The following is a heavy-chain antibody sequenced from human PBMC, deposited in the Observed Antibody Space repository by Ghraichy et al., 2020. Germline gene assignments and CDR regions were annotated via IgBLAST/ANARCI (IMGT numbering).Heavy chain of an antibody. CDR2: ISSSSSTI. Sequence: GGSLRLSCAASGFTFSSYSMNWVRQAPGKGLEWVSYISSSSSTIYYADSVKGRFTISRDNAKNSLYLQMNSLRDEDTAVYYCAREGIDYGDYWYYFDYWGQGTLVTVSS. CDR3: AREGIDYGDYWYYFDY. D-gene: IGHD4-17*01. J-gene: IGHJ4*02. V-gene: IGHV3-48*02. CDR1: GFTFSSYS.